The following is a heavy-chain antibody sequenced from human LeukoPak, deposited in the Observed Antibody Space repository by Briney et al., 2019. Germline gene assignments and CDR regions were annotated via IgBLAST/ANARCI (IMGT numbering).Heavy chain of an antibody. CDR1: GFTFKKYA. Sequence: GGSLRLSCSASGFTFKKYAMHWVRQAPGKGLEYVSAINSNGGRTYYADSVKGRFTISRDNSKNTLFLQMSSLRADDTAVYYCAKETQEMVAKSFDSWGLGTLVTVSS. D-gene: IGHD5-24*01. CDR3: AKETQEMVAKSFDS. CDR2: INSNGGRT. V-gene: IGHV3-64D*06. J-gene: IGHJ4*02.